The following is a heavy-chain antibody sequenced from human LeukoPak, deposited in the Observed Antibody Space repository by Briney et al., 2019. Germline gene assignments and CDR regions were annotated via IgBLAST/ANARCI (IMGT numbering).Heavy chain of an antibody. J-gene: IGHJ4*02. CDR3: ARDGQGFWSGYSYYFDY. CDR1: GFTFSSYA. D-gene: IGHD3-3*01. V-gene: IGHV3-30-3*01. Sequence: GGSLRLSCAASGFTFSSYAMHWVRQAPGKGLEWVAVISYDGSNKYYADSVKGRFTISRDNSKNTLYLQMNGLRAEDTAVYYCARDGQGFWSGYSYYFDYWGQGTLVTVSS. CDR2: ISYDGSNK.